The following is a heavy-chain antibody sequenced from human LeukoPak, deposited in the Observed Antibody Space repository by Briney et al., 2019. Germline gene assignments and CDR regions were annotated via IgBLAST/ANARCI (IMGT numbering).Heavy chain of an antibody. CDR2: IIPIFGTA. Sequence: SVKVSCKASGGTFSSYAISWVRQAPGQGLEWMGGIIPIFGTANYAQKFQGRVTITADESASTAYMELSSLRSEDTAVYYCARVRSSGWYYFDYWGQGTLVTVSS. D-gene: IGHD6-19*01. CDR3: ARVRSSGWYYFDY. J-gene: IGHJ4*02. CDR1: GGTFSSYA. V-gene: IGHV1-69*13.